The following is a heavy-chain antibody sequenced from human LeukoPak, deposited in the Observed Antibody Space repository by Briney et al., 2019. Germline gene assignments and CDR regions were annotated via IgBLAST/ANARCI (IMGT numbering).Heavy chain of an antibody. CDR1: GFTFGYYA. CDR3: TRPYYYDSSGLCY. Sequence: GGSLRLSCTASGFTFGYYAMSWVRQAPGKGLEWVGFIRSKAYGGTTEHAASVKGRFTISRDASKSIAYLQMNSLKTEDTAVYYCTRPYYYDSSGLCYWGQGTLVTVSS. D-gene: IGHD3-22*01. CDR2: IRSKAYGGTT. V-gene: IGHV3-49*04. J-gene: IGHJ4*02.